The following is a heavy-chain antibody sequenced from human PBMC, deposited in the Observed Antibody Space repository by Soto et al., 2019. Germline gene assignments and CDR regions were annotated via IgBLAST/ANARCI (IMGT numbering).Heavy chain of an antibody. V-gene: IGHV3-11*01. CDR3: ARFLLWFGELLYYYYGMDV. CDR2: ISSSGSTI. D-gene: IGHD3-10*01. CDR1: GFTFSDYY. J-gene: IGHJ6*02. Sequence: GGSLRLSCAASGFTFSDYYMSWIRQAPGKGLEWVSYISSSGSTIHYADSVKGRFTISRDNAKNSLYLQMSSLRAEDTAVYYCARFLLWFGELLYYYYGMDVWGQGTTVTVSS.